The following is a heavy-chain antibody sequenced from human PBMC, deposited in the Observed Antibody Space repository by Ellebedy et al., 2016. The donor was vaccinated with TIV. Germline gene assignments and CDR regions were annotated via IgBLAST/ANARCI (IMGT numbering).Heavy chain of an antibody. CDR1: GYSISSGYY. V-gene: IGHV4-61*05. CDR3: ARAPRIGSFDP. Sequence: SETLSLTCTVSGYSISSGYYWGWIRQPPGKGLEWIGYIDYSGSTNYNPSLKSRVTISVDTSKNQFSLKLSSVTAADTAVYYCARAPRIGSFDPWGQGTLVTVSS. D-gene: IGHD2-21*01. J-gene: IGHJ5*02. CDR2: IDYSGST.